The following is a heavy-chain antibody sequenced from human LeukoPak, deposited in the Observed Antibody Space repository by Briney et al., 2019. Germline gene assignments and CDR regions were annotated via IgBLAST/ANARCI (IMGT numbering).Heavy chain of an antibody. CDR1: GFTFSRYA. J-gene: IGHJ3*02. V-gene: IGHV3-30*04. Sequence: GRSLRLSCAASGFTFSRYAMHWVRQAPGKGLEWVAVAPHDGSDEDYADSVKGRFTISRDNSKNTLNLQMNSLGPEDTAISYCSTGALYAFYIWGQGTMVSVSS. CDR2: APHDGSDE. CDR3: STGALYAFYI.